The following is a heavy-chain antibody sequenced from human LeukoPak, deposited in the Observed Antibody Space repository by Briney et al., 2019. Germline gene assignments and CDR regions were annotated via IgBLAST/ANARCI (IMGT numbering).Heavy chain of an antibody. V-gene: IGHV3-33*01. D-gene: IGHD3-16*01. J-gene: IGHJ4*02. Sequence: GGSLRLSCAASGFTFSSYGMHWVRQAPGRGLEWVAVIWYDGSNKYYGASVKGRFTISRDNSKNTLYLQMNSLRAEDTAVYYCARDMGGDTPYFDYWGQGTLVTVSS. CDR2: IWYDGSNK. CDR1: GFTFSSYG. CDR3: ARDMGGDTPYFDY.